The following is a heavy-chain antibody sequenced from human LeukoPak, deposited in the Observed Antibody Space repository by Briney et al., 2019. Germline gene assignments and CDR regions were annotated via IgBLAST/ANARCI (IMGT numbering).Heavy chain of an antibody. Sequence: SETLSLTCTVSGGSVSSYYWSWIRQPAGKGLEWIGYIFRSGDTNSKPSLKSRVTISIDTSKNQFSLKLNSVTAADTAVYYCARGDSTSWVNYWGQGILVTVSS. CDR3: ARGDSTSWVNY. J-gene: IGHJ4*02. CDR2: IFRSGDT. CDR1: GGSVSSYY. D-gene: IGHD2/OR15-2a*01. V-gene: IGHV4-59*02.